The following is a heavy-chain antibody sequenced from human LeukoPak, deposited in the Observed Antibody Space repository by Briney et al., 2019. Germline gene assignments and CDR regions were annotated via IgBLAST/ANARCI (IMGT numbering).Heavy chain of an antibody. CDR3: ARDSSGWYDY. CDR1: GFTVSSNY. D-gene: IGHD6-19*01. CDR2: IYSGGST. V-gene: IGHV3-53*01. Sequence: GGSLRLSCAASGFTVSSNYMSWVRQPPGKGLEWVSVIYSGGSTYYADSVKGRFTISRDNSKNTLYLQMNSLRAEDTAVYYCARDSSGWYDYWGQGTLVTVSS. J-gene: IGHJ4*02.